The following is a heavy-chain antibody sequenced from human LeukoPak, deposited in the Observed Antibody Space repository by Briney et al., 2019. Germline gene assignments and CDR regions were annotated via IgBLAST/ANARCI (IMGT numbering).Heavy chain of an antibody. Sequence: SETLSLTCTVSGGSISSYYWSWIRQPPGKGLEWIGSIYYSGSTYYNPSLKSRVTISVDTSKNQFSLKLSSVTAADTAVYYCARFARGPIAAWDYWGQGTLVTVSS. V-gene: IGHV4-59*05. J-gene: IGHJ4*02. CDR1: GGSISSYY. CDR3: ARFARGPIAAWDY. D-gene: IGHD6-6*01. CDR2: IYYSGST.